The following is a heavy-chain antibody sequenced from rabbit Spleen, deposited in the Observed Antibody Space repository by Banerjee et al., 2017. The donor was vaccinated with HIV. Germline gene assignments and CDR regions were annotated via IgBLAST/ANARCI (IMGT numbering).Heavy chain of an antibody. V-gene: IGHV1S40*01. Sequence: QSLEESGGDLVKPGGTLTLTCTVSGFSFSSNWICWVRQAPGKGLEWIACIDTSDGDTDYANWPKGRFTISKASSTTVTLQMTSLTAADTATYFCARDNGSGDYIDVYFDLWGQGTLVTVS. CDR2: IDTSDGDT. CDR3: ARDNGSGDYIDVYFDL. CDR1: GFSFSSNW. J-gene: IGHJ4*01. D-gene: IGHD1-1*01.